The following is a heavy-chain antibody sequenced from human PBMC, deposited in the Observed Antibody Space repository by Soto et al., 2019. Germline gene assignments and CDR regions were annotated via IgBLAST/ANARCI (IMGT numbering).Heavy chain of an antibody. CDR1: GFTFDDYA. J-gene: IGHJ4*02. Sequence: EVQLVESGGGLVQPGRSLRLSCAASGFTFDDYAMHWVRQAPGKGLEWVSGISWNSGSIGYADSVKGRFTISRDNAKNSLYLQMNSLRAEDTALYYCAKDGSGRWIQLVDYWGQGTLVTVSS. V-gene: IGHV3-9*01. CDR2: ISWNSGSI. CDR3: AKDGSGRWIQLVDY. D-gene: IGHD5-18*01.